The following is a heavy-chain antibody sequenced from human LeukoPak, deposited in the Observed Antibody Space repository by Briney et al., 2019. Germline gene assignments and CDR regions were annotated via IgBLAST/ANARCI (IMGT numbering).Heavy chain of an antibody. V-gene: IGHV1-2*02. CDR1: GYTFTGYY. J-gene: IGHJ4*02. CDR3: AGDLGYYTVTSLGVDY. CDR2: INPNSGGT. Sequence: ASVKVSCKASGYTFTGYYMHWVRQAPGQGLEWMGWINPNSGGTNYAQKFQGRVTMTRDTSISTAYMELSRLRSDDTAVYYCAGDLGYYTVTSLGVDYWGQGTLVTVSS. D-gene: IGHD4-17*01.